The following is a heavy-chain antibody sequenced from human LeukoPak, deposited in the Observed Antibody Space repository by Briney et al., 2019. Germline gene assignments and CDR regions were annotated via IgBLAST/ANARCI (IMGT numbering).Heavy chain of an antibody. V-gene: IGHV4-38-2*02. CDR1: GYSISSGYY. Sequence: PSETLSLTCTVSGYSISSGYYWGWIRQPPGKGLEWIGSTYHSGGTYYNPSLKSRVTISVDTSKNQFSLKLSSVTAADTAVYYCARAVYDYVWGSYRRPSFFDYWGQGTLVTVSS. J-gene: IGHJ4*02. CDR2: TYHSGGT. D-gene: IGHD3-16*02. CDR3: ARAVYDYVWGSYRRPSFFDY.